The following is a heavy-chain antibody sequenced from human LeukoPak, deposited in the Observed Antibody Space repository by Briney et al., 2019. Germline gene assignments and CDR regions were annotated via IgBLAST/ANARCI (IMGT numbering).Heavy chain of an antibody. Sequence: PGGSLRLSCAASGFTFSSYWMNWVRQAPGKGLEWVANINQDGSDKYYEDSVKGRFTISRDNAKRSLYLQMNSLRAEDTAVYYCARDLFSYGANQDDFWGQGTLVTVSS. D-gene: IGHD5-18*01. V-gene: IGHV3-7*01. CDR1: GFTFSSYW. CDR2: INQDGSDK. J-gene: IGHJ4*02. CDR3: ARDLFSYGANQDDF.